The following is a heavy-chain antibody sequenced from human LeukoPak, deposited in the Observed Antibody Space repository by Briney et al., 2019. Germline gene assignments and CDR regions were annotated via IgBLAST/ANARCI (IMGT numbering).Heavy chain of an antibody. CDR3: ATSLLRDYGDYEGYFDY. D-gene: IGHD4-17*01. J-gene: IGHJ4*02. V-gene: IGHV3-23*01. CDR2: ISGSGGST. CDR1: GFTFSSYG. Sequence: GGSLRLSCAASGFTFSSYGMHWVRQAPGKGLEWVSAISGSGGSTYYADSVKGRFTISRDNSKNTLYLQMNSLRAEDTAVYYCATSLLRDYGDYEGYFDYWGQGTLVTVSS.